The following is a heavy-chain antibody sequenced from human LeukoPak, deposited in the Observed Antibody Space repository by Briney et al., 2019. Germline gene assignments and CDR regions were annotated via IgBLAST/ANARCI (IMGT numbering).Heavy chain of an antibody. D-gene: IGHD3-10*01. J-gene: IGHJ4*02. CDR3: ASSTMVRGDQYYFDY. Sequence: PGESLKISCKGSGYSFTSYWIGWVRQMPGKGLEWMGIIYPGDSDTRYSPSFQGQVTISADKSISTAYLQWSSLKASDTAMYYCASSTMVRGDQYYFDYWGQGTLVTVSS. CDR1: GYSFTSYW. CDR2: IYPGDSDT. V-gene: IGHV5-51*01.